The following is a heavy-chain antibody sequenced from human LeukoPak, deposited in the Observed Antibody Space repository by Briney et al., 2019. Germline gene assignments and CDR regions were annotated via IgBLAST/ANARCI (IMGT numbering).Heavy chain of an antibody. CDR3: ARGHYYDSKGLADY. D-gene: IGHD3-22*01. Sequence: PSETLSLTCAVYGGSFSGYYWSWIRQPPGKGLEWIGEINHSGSTNYNPSLKSRVTISVDTSKNQFSLKLSSVTAADTAVYYCARGHYYDSKGLADYWGQGTLVTVSS. J-gene: IGHJ4*02. CDR2: INHSGST. V-gene: IGHV4-34*01. CDR1: GGSFSGYY.